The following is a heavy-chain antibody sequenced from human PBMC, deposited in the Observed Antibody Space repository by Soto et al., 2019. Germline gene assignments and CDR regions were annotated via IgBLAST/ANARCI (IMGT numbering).Heavy chain of an antibody. J-gene: IGHJ5*02. CDR1: GGTFSSYA. CDR3: ARREYGSSSSWFDP. D-gene: IGHD6-6*01. CDR2: IIPIFGTA. Sequence: QVQLVQSGAEVKKPGSSVKVSCKASGGTFSSYAISWVRQAPGQGLEWMGGIIPIFGTANYAQKFQGRVTITADDSTSTAYMELSSLVSEDTAVYYCARREYGSSSSWFDPWGQGTLGTVSS. V-gene: IGHV1-69*12.